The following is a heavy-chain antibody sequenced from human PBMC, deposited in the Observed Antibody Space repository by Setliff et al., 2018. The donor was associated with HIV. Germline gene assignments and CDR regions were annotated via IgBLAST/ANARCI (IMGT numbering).Heavy chain of an antibody. D-gene: IGHD3-10*01. CDR3: ARAPRLTMIRGVFDY. V-gene: IGHV1-8*01. CDR1: GHTFSNSD. CDR2: MNPNTGVA. Sequence: ASVKVSCKASGHTFSNSDIHWVRRATGQGLEWMGWMNPNTGVAGYALKFQGRVTITTDESRSIVYTEVSSLRSEDTAVYYCARAPRLTMIRGVFDYWGQGTLVTVSS. J-gene: IGHJ4*02.